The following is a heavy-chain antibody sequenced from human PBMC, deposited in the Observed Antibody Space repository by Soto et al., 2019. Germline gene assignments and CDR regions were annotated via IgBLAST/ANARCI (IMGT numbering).Heavy chain of an antibody. Sequence: SETLSLTCTVSGGSISSSSYYWGWIRQPPGKGLEWIGSIYYSGSTYYNPSLKSRVTISVDTSKNQFSLKLSSVTAADTAVYYCARGYGLRYFDWSPLDLWGQGTLDTGSS. J-gene: IGHJ5*02. CDR3: ARGYGLRYFDWSPLDL. CDR1: GGSISSSSYY. CDR2: IYYSGST. D-gene: IGHD3-9*01. V-gene: IGHV4-39*01.